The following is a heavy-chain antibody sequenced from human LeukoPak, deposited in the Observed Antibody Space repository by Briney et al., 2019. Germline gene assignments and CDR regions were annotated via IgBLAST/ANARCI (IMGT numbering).Heavy chain of an antibody. CDR2: IYYSGST. V-gene: IGHV4-61*01. CDR1: GGSISSGSYY. D-gene: IGHD2-2*02. Sequence: SQTLSLTCTVSGGSISSGSYYWSWIRQPPGKGLEWIGYIYYSGSTNYNPSLKSRVTISVDTSMNQFSLKLSSVTAADTAVYYCARHTAPSFLPYFAYWGQGTLVTVSS. J-gene: IGHJ4*02. CDR3: ARHTAPSFLPYFAY.